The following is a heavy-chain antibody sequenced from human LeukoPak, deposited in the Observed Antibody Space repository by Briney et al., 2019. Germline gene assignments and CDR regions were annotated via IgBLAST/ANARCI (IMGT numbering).Heavy chain of an antibody. Sequence: GSLRLSCAASGFTFSSYAMHWVRQAPGKGLEWVALISYDGSNKYYADSVKGRFTISRDNSKNTLYLQMNSLRSEDTAVYYCARVRRYYYDSSGYYTGWGQGTLVTVSS. V-gene: IGHV3-30*04. CDR1: GFTFSSYA. CDR2: ISYDGSNK. D-gene: IGHD3-22*01. CDR3: ARVRRYYYDSSGYYTG. J-gene: IGHJ4*02.